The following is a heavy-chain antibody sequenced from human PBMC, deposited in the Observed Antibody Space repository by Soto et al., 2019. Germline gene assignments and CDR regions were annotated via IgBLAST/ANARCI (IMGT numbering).Heavy chain of an antibody. Sequence: PSQTLSLTCAISGDSVSSNSAAWNWIRQSPSRGLEWLGRTYYRSKWYNDYAVSVKSRITINPDTSKNQFSLQLNSVTPEDTAVYSCASDVEYYCYYGRDVWRRGHRVAVSS. J-gene: IGHJ6*04. CDR2: TYYRSKWYN. CDR1: GDSVSSNSAA. CDR3: ASDVEYYCYYGRDV. V-gene: IGHV6-1*01. D-gene: IGHD2-21*01.